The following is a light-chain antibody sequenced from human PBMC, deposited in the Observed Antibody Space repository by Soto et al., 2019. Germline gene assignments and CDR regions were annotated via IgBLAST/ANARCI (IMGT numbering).Light chain of an antibody. CDR1: QDISDY. V-gene: IGKV1-27*01. Sequence: DIQMTQSPSSLSASIGDRVTITCRASQDISDYLAWYQQKPGKVHNLLIYAASTLQSGVPSRFSGSGSGTEFTLTISSLQSEDVASYYCQRYGGTPYTFGPGTKVDIK. CDR2: AAS. CDR3: QRYGGTPYT. J-gene: IGKJ3*01.